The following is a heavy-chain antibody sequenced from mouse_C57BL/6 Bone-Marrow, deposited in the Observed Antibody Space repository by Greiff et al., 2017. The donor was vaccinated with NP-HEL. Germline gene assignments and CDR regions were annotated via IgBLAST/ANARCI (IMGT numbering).Heavy chain of an antibody. CDR1: GYSITSGYY. J-gene: IGHJ2*01. CDR2: ISYDGSN. D-gene: IGHD1-1*01. Sequence: EVQLQQSGPGLVKPSQSLSLTCSVTGYSITSGYYWNWIRQFPGNKLEWMGYISYDGSNNYNPSLKNRISITRDTSKNQFFLKLNSVTTEDTATYYCARDRPYYYGSVFDYWGQGTTLTVSS. CDR3: ARDRPYYYGSVFDY. V-gene: IGHV3-6*01.